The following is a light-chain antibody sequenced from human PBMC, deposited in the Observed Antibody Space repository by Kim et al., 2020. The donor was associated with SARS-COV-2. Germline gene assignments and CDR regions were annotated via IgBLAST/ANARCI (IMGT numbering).Light chain of an antibody. CDR2: AAS. Sequence: ASVGDRITITCRASQSISHYLNWYQQKPGIAPNLLIYAASSLQSGVPSRFSGSGSGTDFTLTISSLQPEDFATYYCQQTYSIPPYTFGQGTKLEI. J-gene: IGKJ2*01. CDR3: QQTYSIPPYT. V-gene: IGKV1-39*01. CDR1: QSISHY.